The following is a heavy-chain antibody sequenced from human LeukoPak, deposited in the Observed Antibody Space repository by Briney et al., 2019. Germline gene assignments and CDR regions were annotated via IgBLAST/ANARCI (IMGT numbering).Heavy chain of an antibody. CDR2: IYSGGTT. D-gene: IGHD2-21*02. CDR1: GFTVSGNY. Sequence: TGGSLRLSCAVSGFTVSGNYMSWVRQAPGKGLEWVSLIYSGGTTYYADSVKGRFTVSRDNSKNTLYVQMKSLRAADTAVYYCAKDFVVVPGNVNYFDYWGQGTLVTVSS. J-gene: IGHJ4*02. V-gene: IGHV3-53*01. CDR3: AKDFVVVPGNVNYFDY.